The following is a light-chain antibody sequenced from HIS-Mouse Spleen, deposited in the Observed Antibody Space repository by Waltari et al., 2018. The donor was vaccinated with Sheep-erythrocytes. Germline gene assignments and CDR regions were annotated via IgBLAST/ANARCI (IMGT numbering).Light chain of an antibody. CDR2: EVS. Sequence: QSALTQPPSASGSPGQSVTISCTGPSSAVGGYTYVSWYQPHPGKAPKLLIYEVSKRPSGVPDRFSGSKSGNTASLTVSGLQAEDEADYYCSSYAGSNNYVFGTGTKVTVL. CDR1: SSAVGGYTY. CDR3: SSYAGSNNYV. V-gene: IGLV2-8*01. J-gene: IGLJ1*01.